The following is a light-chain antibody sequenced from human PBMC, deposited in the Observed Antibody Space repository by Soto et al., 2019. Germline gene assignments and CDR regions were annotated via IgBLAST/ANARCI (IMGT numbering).Light chain of an antibody. J-gene: IGLJ2*01. CDR2: EVN. Sequence: HSALTQPPSASGSPGQSVTISCTGTSSDVGAYNFISWYQQHTGKAPKLIIYEVNKLPSGVPDRFSGSKSGKPASLTVSGRQADDEATYHCSSYAGSNNVLFGGGTKLTVL. CDR1: SSDVGAYNF. V-gene: IGLV2-8*01. CDR3: SSYAGSNNVL.